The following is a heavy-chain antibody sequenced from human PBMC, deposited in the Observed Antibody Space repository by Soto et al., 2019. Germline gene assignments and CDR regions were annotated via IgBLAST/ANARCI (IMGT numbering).Heavy chain of an antibody. Sequence: PSETLSLTCTVSGGSIISGDYYWIWIRQPPGKGLEWIGYIYYSGSTYYNPSLKSRVTISVDTSKNQFSLKLSSVTAADTAVYYCASSLTGTISYYGMDVWGQGTTVTVSS. J-gene: IGHJ6*02. CDR2: IYYSGST. D-gene: IGHD1-20*01. CDR3: ASSLTGTISYYGMDV. V-gene: IGHV4-30-4*01. CDR1: GGSIISGDYY.